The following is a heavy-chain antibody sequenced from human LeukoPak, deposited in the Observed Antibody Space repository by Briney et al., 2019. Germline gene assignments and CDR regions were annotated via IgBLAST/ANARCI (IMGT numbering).Heavy chain of an antibody. CDR3: AKDLRRIAAYYFDY. CDR1: GFTFSSYA. Sequence: GGSLRLSCAASGFTFSSYAIHWVRQAPGKGLEWVAVISSDGRDKHHADSVKGRFTISRDNSKDTLYLQTNSLRAEDTAVYYCAKDLRRIAAYYFDYWGQGTLVTVSS. V-gene: IGHV3-30*18. CDR2: ISSDGRDK. D-gene: IGHD6-25*01. J-gene: IGHJ4*02.